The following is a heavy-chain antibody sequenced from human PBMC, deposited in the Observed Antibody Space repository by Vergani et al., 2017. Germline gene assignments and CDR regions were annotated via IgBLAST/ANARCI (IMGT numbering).Heavy chain of an antibody. V-gene: IGHV3-23*04. Sequence: EVQLVESGGGLVQPGGSLTLSCVASGFTFSHYSMNWVRQAPGKGLEWVSGIGSGGDTYYADSVKGRFTISRDNSKNTLYLQMNSLRADDAAVYYCAKGGWGSHCDYWGQGTQVTVSS. D-gene: IGHD3-10*01. CDR2: IGSGGDT. CDR3: AKGGWGSHCDY. J-gene: IGHJ4*02. CDR1: GFTFSHYS.